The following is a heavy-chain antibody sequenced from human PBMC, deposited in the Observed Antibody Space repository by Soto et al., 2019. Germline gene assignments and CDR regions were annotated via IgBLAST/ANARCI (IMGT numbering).Heavy chain of an antibody. CDR3: ARDIEFVDIVSTIVLHYSFSAMDV. Sequence: QVQVVESGGGVVQAGRSLRLSCEVSGFTFSRYGMHWVRQAPGKGLEWVASIWYDGSNKNYGDSVKGRFTVSRDDLKNTVYLYMKSLRVVETAVYYFARDIEFVDIVSTIVLHYSFSAMDVCGQGTTVTVSS. J-gene: IGHJ6*02. CDR1: GFTFSRYG. D-gene: IGHD5-12*01. CDR2: IWYDGSNK. V-gene: IGHV3-33*01.